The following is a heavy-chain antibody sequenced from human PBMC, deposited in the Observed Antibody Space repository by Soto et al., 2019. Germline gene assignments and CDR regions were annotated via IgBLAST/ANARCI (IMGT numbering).Heavy chain of an antibody. Sequence: EVQLVESGGGLVQPGGSLRLSCAASGFTFSSYAMHWVRQAPGKGLEYVSAITSSGGNTDYASSVKGRFTISRDNSKNTLYLQMGSLRTENMRVYYCARRIPFGYGMDVWGQGTTVTVSS. J-gene: IGHJ6*02. V-gene: IGHV3-64*01. CDR1: GFTFSSYA. D-gene: IGHD2-21*01. CDR3: ARRIPFGYGMDV. CDR2: ITSSGGNT.